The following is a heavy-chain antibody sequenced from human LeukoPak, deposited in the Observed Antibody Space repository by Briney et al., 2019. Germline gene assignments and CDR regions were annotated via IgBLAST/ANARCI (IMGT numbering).Heavy chain of an antibody. CDR3: ARLAVTTPGY. D-gene: IGHD4-17*01. CDR2: IYYSGST. Sequence: SETLSLTCTVSGGSISSYYWSWIRQPPGKGLEWIGYIYYSGSTNYDPSLKSRVTISVDTSKNQFSLKLSSVTAADTAVYYCARLAVTTPGYWGQGTLVTVSS. J-gene: IGHJ4*02. V-gene: IGHV4-59*01. CDR1: GGSISSYY.